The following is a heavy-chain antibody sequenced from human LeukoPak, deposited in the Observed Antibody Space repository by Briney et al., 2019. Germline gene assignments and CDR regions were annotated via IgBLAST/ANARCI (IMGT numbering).Heavy chain of an antibody. V-gene: IGHV4-59*01. Sequence: SETLSLTCNVSGGSISNYYWIWIRQPPGKGLEWIGYIYYSGNTNYNPSLKSRVTISVDTSKNQFSLKLSSVTAADTAVYYCASGGSYWAYWGQGTLVTVSS. J-gene: IGHJ4*02. CDR3: ASGGSYWAY. CDR2: IYYSGNT. CDR1: GGSISNYY. D-gene: IGHD1-26*01.